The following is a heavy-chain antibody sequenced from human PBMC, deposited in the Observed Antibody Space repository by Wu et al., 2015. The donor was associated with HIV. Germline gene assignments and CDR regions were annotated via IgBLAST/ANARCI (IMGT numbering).Heavy chain of an antibody. J-gene: IGHJ5*02. Sequence: QVQLVQSGAEVKKPGASVKVSCKASGYTFIDFTISWVRQAPGQGLEWMGWISAYNENTNSAQKFQGRVTMTTDTSTSTAYLELRSLRSDDTAVYYCARWRSSAYNWFDPWGQGTLVTVSS. CDR2: ISAYNENT. D-gene: IGHD6-19*01. CDR3: ARWRSSAYNWFDP. V-gene: IGHV1-18*01. CDR1: GYTFIDFT.